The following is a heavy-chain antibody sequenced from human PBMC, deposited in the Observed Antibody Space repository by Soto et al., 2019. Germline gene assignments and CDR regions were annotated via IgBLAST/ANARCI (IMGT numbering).Heavy chain of an antibody. CDR2: IFNGGSA. D-gene: IGHD1-1*01. Sequence: QVQLQESGTGLLKPAETLSLTCTVSGGSLNTNRWSCIRQHPWKGLEWIGYIFNGGSASYNPSLNNRVSISVDMSTNQFSLRLSSVTAADTAMYYCTTGDDTSKVDLWGQRNLVTVSS. J-gene: IGHJ5*02. CDR1: GGSLNTNR. CDR3: TTGDDTSKVDL. V-gene: IGHV4-31*02.